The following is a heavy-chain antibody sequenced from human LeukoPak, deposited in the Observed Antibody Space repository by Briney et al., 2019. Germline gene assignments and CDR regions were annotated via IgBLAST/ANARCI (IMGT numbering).Heavy chain of an antibody. D-gene: IGHD3-3*01. J-gene: IGHJ4*02. CDR2: ITSSGTTI. CDR3: AILDAGIDFDY. Sequence: GGSLRLSCAASGYTFSNCEMNWVRHAPGKGLEWVAHITSSGTTIYYADSVRGRFTISRDNAKNSLYLQMNSLRAEDTAVYYCAILDAGIDFDYWGQGTPVTVSS. CDR1: GYTFSNCE. V-gene: IGHV3-48*03.